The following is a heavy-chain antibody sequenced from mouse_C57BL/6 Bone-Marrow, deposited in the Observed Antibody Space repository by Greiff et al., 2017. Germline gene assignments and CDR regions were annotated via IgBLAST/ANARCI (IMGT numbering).Heavy chain of an antibody. Sequence: VQLQQSGPELVKPGASVKISCKASGYSFTSYYIHWVKQRPGQGLEWIGWIYPGSGNTKYNEKFKGKATLTADTSSSTAYMQPSSLTSEDSAVYYCAGDYDGFAYWGQGTLVTVSA. J-gene: IGHJ3*01. V-gene: IGHV1-66*01. CDR2: IYPGSGNT. CDR1: GYSFTSYY. D-gene: IGHD2-4*01. CDR3: AGDYDGFAY.